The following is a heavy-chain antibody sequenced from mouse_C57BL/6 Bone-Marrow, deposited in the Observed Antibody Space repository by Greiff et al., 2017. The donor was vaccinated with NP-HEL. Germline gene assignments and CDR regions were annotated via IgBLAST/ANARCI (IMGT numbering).Heavy chain of an antibody. D-gene: IGHD2-5*01. CDR3: ARQGAYYSNYDAMDY. CDR1: GFTFSDYG. CDR2: ISSGSSTI. V-gene: IGHV5-17*01. J-gene: IGHJ4*01. Sequence: EVHLVESGGGLVKPGGSLKLSCAASGFTFSDYGMLWVRQAPEKGLEWVAYISSGSSTIYYADTVKGRFTISRDNAKNTLFLQMTSLRSEDTAMYYCARQGAYYSNYDAMDYWGQGTSVTVSS.